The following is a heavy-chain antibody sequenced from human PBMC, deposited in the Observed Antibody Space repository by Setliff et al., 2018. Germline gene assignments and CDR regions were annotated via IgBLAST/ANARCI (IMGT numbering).Heavy chain of an antibody. D-gene: IGHD2-2*01. Sequence: SGGSLRLSCAASGFTFSSYGMHWVRQAPGKGLEWVAFIRYDGSNKYYADSVKGRFTISRDNSKNTLYLQMNSLRAEDTAVYYCARDSMYQISVYYYGMDVWGQGTTVTVSS. V-gene: IGHV3-30*02. J-gene: IGHJ6*02. CDR1: GFTFSSYG. CDR2: IRYDGSNK. CDR3: ARDSMYQISVYYYGMDV.